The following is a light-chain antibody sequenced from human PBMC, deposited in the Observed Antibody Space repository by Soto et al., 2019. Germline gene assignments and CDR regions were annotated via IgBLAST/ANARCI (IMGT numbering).Light chain of an antibody. Sequence: DVQMTKSPSTLSASVGDRLTITCRASQSLSSCLAWYQQKPGKAPKILISDASNLETGVPSRFSGSGSRTEFTLSINSLPPDDFATYYCQQCYIHWTFGQGTKVDI. V-gene: IGKV1-5*01. CDR2: DAS. J-gene: IGKJ1*01. CDR3: QQCYIHWT. CDR1: QSLSSC.